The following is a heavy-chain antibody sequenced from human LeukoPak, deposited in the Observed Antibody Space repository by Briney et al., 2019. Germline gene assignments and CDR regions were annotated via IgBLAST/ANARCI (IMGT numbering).Heavy chain of an antibody. CDR3: ARDLTMIVVVLGY. D-gene: IGHD3-22*01. CDR1: GYSISSGYY. Sequence: PSETLSLTCTVSGYSISSGYYWGWIRQPPGKGLEWIGSIYHSGSTYYNPSLKSRVTISVDTSKNQFSLKLSSVTAADTAVYYCARDLTMIVVVLGYWGQGTLVTVSS. J-gene: IGHJ4*02. V-gene: IGHV4-38-2*02. CDR2: IYHSGST.